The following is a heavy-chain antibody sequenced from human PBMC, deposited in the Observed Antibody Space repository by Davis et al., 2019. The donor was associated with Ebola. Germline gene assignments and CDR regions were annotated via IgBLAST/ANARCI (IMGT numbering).Heavy chain of an antibody. D-gene: IGHD2-15*01. Sequence: MPSETLSLTCAVSGGSISSSNWWSWIRQPPGKGLEWIGEINHSGSTNYNPSLKSRVTTSVDSSKNQFSLKLRSVTAADTAIYYCARRQRYCSGGSCNNWFDPWDQGTLVTVSS. J-gene: IGHJ5*02. CDR3: ARRQRYCSGGSCNNWFDP. CDR1: GGSISSSNW. V-gene: IGHV4-4*02. CDR2: INHSGST.